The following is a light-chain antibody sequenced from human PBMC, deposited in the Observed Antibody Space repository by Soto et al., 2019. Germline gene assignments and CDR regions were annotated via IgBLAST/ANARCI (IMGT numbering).Light chain of an antibody. CDR1: SSDVGGYNY. V-gene: IGLV2-14*01. Sequence: QSVLTQPASVSGSPGQSITISCTGTSSDVGGYNYVSWYQQHPGKAPKLMIYDVSNRPSGVSNRFSGSKSGNTASLTISGLQAEDEADYYCSSYPSSRTFFGTGTKVPVL. CDR2: DVS. J-gene: IGLJ1*01. CDR3: SSYPSSRTF.